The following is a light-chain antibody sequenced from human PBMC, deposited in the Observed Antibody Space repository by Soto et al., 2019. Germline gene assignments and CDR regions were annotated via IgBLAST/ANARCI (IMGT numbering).Light chain of an antibody. J-gene: IGKJ4*01. Sequence: EIVMTHSPSTLSVSPGSTCNLSCRASQSVHSSYLAWYQQKPGQATRLLIYGASTRATGIPARLSGSGSGKEFTLTISSLQSQDFAVYYCQQYNDWPRRLTFGGGTKVDIK. V-gene: IGKV3-15*01. CDR1: QSVHSSY. CDR2: GAS. CDR3: QQYNDWPRRLT.